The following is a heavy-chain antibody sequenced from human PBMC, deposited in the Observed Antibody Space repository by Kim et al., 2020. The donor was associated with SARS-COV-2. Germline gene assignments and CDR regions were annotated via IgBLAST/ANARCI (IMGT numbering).Heavy chain of an antibody. CDR3: AKSGQLDY. V-gene: IGHV3-23*01. J-gene: IGHJ4*02. Sequence: EGSLRLSCAASGFTFSNSPMSWFRQAPGKGLEWVSTIDGRGATTYYPDSVKGRFTISRDNSKNTLYLQMNNLRAEDTAVYFCAKSGQLDYWGQGTLVTVSS. CDR1: GFTFSNSP. CDR2: IDGRGATT. D-gene: IGHD5-12*01.